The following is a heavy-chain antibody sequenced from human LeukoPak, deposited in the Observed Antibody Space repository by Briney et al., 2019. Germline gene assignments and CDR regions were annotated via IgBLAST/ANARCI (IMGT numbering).Heavy chain of an antibody. Sequence: GGSLRLSCAASGFTFDDYGMSWVRQAPGKRLEWVSGINWNGGSTGYADSVKGRFTISRDSAKNSLYLQMSSLRAEDTALYYCARASMVESPDYWGQGTLVTVSS. CDR2: INWNGGST. J-gene: IGHJ4*02. V-gene: IGHV3-20*04. CDR3: ARASMVESPDY. D-gene: IGHD2-15*01. CDR1: GFTFDDYG.